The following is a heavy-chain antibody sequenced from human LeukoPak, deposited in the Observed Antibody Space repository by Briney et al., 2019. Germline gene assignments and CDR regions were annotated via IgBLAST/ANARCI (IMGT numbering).Heavy chain of an antibody. D-gene: IGHD3-10*01. CDR2: ISSSGSTI. CDR3: AKVAKYYYGPETYYFFEQ. Sequence: GGSLRLSCAASGFTFSSYEMNWVRQAPGKWLEWVSYISSSGSTIYYADSVKGRFTISRDNAKNSLYLQMNSLRAEDTAVYYCAKVAKYYYGPETYYFFEQWGQGTPVTASS. J-gene: IGHJ4*02. CDR1: GFTFSSYE. V-gene: IGHV3-48*03.